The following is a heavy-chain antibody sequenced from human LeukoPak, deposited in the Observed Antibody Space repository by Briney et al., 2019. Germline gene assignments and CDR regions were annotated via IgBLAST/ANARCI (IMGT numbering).Heavy chain of an antibody. J-gene: IGHJ4*02. D-gene: IGHD6-13*01. CDR1: GFTFSSYS. CDR3: ARHIATIAAAAVDY. CDR2: ISSSSSYI. V-gene: IGHV3-21*01. Sequence: KPGGSLRLSCAASGFTFSSYSMNWVRQAPGKGLEWVSSISSSSSYIYYADSVKGRFTISRDNAKNSLYLQMNSLRAEDTAVYYCARHIATIAAAAVDYWGLGTLVTVSS.